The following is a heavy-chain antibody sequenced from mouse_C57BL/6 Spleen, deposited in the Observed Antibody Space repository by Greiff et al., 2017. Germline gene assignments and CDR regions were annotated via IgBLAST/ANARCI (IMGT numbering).Heavy chain of an antibody. CDR3: ARAPTGGNYYWYFDV. CDR1: GYTFTGYW. CDR2: ILPGSGGT. Sequence: QVQLKQSGAELMKPGASVKLSCKATGYTFTGYWIEWVKQRPGHGLEWIGEILPGSGGTNYNEKFKGKATFTADTSSNTAYMQLSSLTTEDSAIYYCARAPTGGNYYWYFDVWGTGTTVTVSS. D-gene: IGHD2-1*01. J-gene: IGHJ1*03. V-gene: IGHV1-9*01.